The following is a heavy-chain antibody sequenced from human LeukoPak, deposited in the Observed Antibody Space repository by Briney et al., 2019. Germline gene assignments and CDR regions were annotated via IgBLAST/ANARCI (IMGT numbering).Heavy chain of an antibody. CDR1: GYTFTSYG. CDR2: ISAYNGNT. Sequence: ASVKVSCKASGYTFTSYGISWVRQAPGQGLEWMGWISAYNGNTNYAQRLQGRVTMTTDTSTSTAYMELRSLRSDDTAVYYCARDLIGGYSYGYDYWGQGTLVTVSS. D-gene: IGHD5-18*01. J-gene: IGHJ4*02. V-gene: IGHV1-18*01. CDR3: ARDLIGGYSYGYDY.